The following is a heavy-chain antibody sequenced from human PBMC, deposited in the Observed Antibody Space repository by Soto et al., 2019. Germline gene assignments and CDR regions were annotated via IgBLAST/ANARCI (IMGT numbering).Heavy chain of an antibody. D-gene: IGHD2-15*01. V-gene: IGHV4-39*01. Sequence: QLHLQESGPGLVKPSETLSLSSTVSGGSISSSNLYWGWFRQPPGKGLEWLGSIRYGGDTSSNQSLKSRITISLDTSKSQFSLSLRSVTAAATSMYYCAKDASCISCAAWGQGAPVTVSS. CDR1: GGSISSSNLY. J-gene: IGHJ4*02. CDR3: AKDASCISCAA. CDR2: IRYGGDT.